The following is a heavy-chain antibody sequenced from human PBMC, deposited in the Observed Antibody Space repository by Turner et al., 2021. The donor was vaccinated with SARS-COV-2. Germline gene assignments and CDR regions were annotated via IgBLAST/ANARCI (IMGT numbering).Heavy chain of an antibody. CDR2: IYDSGGT. J-gene: IGHJ4*02. V-gene: IGHV4-39*01. D-gene: IGHD3-3*01. Sequence: QLQLQESGPGLVKSSETLSLTCTVSGGSISSSSYYWGWIHQLPGTGLEWCGIIYDSGGTYYNPSLKSRVTISVDTSKNQFSLKLSSVTAADTAVYYCARTYCDCWSGYYWTPSYFDYWGQGTLVTVSS. CDR1: GGSISSSSYY. CDR3: ARTYCDCWSGYYWTPSYFDY.